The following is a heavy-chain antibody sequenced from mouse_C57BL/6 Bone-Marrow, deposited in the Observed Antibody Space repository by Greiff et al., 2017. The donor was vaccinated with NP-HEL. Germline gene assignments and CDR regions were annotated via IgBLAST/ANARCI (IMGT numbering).Heavy chain of an antibody. Sequence: QVQLQQSGPELVKPGASVKISCKASGYAFSSSWMNWVKQRPGKGLEWIGRIYPGDGDTNYNGKFKGKATLTADKSSSTAYMQLSSLTSEDSAVYFCARSRAYDALYYFDYWGQGTTLTVSS. V-gene: IGHV1-82*01. CDR3: ARSRAYDALYYFDY. CDR1: GYAFSSSW. CDR2: IYPGDGDT. D-gene: IGHD2-3*01. J-gene: IGHJ2*01.